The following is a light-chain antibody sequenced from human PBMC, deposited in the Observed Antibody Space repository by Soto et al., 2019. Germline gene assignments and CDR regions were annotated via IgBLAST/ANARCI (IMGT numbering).Light chain of an antibody. J-gene: IGKJ4*01. CDR2: AAS. CDR1: QSVSSNY. CDR3: QQRSNWPPVT. Sequence: EIVLTQSPGTLSLSPGERATLSCRAIQSVSSNYLAWYQQKPGQAPRLLIYAASKRATGIPVRFSGSGSGTDFTLAISSLEPEDFAVYYCQQRSNWPPVTFGGGTKVDIK. V-gene: IGKV3D-20*02.